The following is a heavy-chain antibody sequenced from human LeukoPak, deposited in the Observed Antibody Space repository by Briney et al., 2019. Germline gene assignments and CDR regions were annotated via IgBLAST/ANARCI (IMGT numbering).Heavy chain of an antibody. D-gene: IGHD6-19*01. Sequence: PGGSLRLSCAASGFTFDDYAMHWVRQAPGKGLEWVSGISWNSGSIGYADSVKGRFTISRDNARNSLYLQMNSLSAEDMALYYCAKDISVAGTGGYFDYWGQGTLVTVSS. J-gene: IGHJ4*02. CDR3: AKDISVAGTGGYFDY. V-gene: IGHV3-9*03. CDR2: ISWNSGSI. CDR1: GFTFDDYA.